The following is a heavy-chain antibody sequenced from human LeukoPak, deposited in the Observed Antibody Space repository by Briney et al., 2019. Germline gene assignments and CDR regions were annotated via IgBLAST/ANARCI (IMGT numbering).Heavy chain of an antibody. J-gene: IGHJ4*02. D-gene: IGHD1-1*01. V-gene: IGHV3-33*08. Sequence: PGGSLRLSCAASGFTFSNAWMNWMGWVRQAPGKGLEWVAVIWYDGSNKYYADSVKGRFTISRDNSKNTLYLQMNSLRAEDTAVYYCARAASLWNPESIDYWGQGTLVTVSS. CDR1: GFTFSNAW. CDR3: ARAASLWNPESIDY. CDR2: IWYDGSNK.